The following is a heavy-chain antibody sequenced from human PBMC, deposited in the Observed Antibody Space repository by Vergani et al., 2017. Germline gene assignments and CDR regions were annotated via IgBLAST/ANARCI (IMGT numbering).Heavy chain of an antibody. V-gene: IGHV4-34*01. CDR2: INHSGST. CDR1: GGSFSGYY. J-gene: IGHJ4*02. CDR3: ARGCFFFGLYDSSGYYYDY. Sequence: QVQLQQWGAGLLKPSETLSLTCAVYGGSFSGYYWSWIRQPPGKGLEWIGEINHSGSTNYNPSLKSRVTISVDTSKNQFSLKLSSVTAADTAVYYCARGCFFFGLYDSSGYYYDYWGQGTLVTVSS. D-gene: IGHD3-22*01.